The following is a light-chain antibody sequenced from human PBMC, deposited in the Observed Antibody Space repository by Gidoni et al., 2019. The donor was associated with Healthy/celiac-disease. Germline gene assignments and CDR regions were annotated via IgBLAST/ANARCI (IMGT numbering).Light chain of an antibody. CDR1: RSISSY. J-gene: IGKJ1*01. V-gene: IGKV1-39*01. Sequence: DIQMTQSPSSLSASVGDRVTITCRASRSISSYLNWYQQKPGKAPKLLIYAASSLQSGVPSRFSGSGSGTDFTLTISSLQPEDFATYYCQQSYSTPPEWTFGQGTKVEIK. CDR2: AAS. CDR3: QQSYSTPPEWT.